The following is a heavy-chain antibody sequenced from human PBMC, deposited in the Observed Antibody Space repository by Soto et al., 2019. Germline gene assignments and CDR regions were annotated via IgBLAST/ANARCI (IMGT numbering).Heavy chain of an antibody. V-gene: IGHV3-48*01. D-gene: IGHD2-15*01. CDR1: GFTFSSYS. Sequence: GGSLRLSCAASGFTFSSYSMNWVRQAPGKGLEWVSYISSSSSTIYYADSVKGRFTISRDNAKNSLYLQMNSLRAEDTTVYYCASTRLANYCSGGSCYQIDWYFDLWGRGTLVTVSS. CDR3: ASTRLANYCSGGSCYQIDWYFDL. J-gene: IGHJ2*01. CDR2: ISSSSSTI.